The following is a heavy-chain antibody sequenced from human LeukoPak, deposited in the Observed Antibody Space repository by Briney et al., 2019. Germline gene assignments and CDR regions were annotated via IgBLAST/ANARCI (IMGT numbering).Heavy chain of an antibody. CDR1: GFTFSSYA. CDR2: ISGSST. D-gene: IGHD2-15*01. V-gene: IGHV3-23*01. Sequence: GGSLRLSCAASGFTFSSYAMSWVRQAPGKGLEWVSAISGSSTYNADSVKGRFTISRDNSKNTLYLQMNSLRVDDTAIYYCAKGRGYCTGGSCYSDYWGQGTLVTVSS. CDR3: AKGRGYCTGGSCYSDY. J-gene: IGHJ4*02.